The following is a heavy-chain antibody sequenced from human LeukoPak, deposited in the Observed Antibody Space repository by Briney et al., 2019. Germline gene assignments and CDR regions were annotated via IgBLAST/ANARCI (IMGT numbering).Heavy chain of an antibody. V-gene: IGHV3-66*02. CDR2: AYIDGNT. CDR1: GFTVSSNY. D-gene: IGHD3-22*01. CDR3: ARSVSHNY. J-gene: IGHJ4*02. Sequence: GGSLRLFCVVSGFTVSSNYMSWVRQAPGKGLEWVSVAYIDGNTYYADSVKGRFIISRDNSKNTLYLQMNSLRVEDTAVYYCARSVSHNYWGQGTLVTVSS.